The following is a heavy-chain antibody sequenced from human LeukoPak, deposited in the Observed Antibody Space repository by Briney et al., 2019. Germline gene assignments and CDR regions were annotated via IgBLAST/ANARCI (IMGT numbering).Heavy chain of an antibody. V-gene: IGHV3-21*04. D-gene: IGHD6-13*01. CDR3: TKAHRALDSTSHYLYFDL. Sequence: GGSLRLSCAASGFTFSSYSMNWVRQAPGKGLEWVSSISSSSSYIYYADSVKGRFTISRDNAKNSLYLQMNSLRAEDTAVYHCTKAHRALDSTSHYLYFDLWGLGTLLTVSS. J-gene: IGHJ4*02. CDR2: ISSSSSYI. CDR1: GFTFSSYS.